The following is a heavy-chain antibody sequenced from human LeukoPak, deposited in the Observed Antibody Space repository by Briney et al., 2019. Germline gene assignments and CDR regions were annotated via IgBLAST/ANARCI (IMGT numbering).Heavy chain of an antibody. CDR2: ISTSSSSI. J-gene: IGHJ4*02. D-gene: IGHD4-23*01. CDR3: ARASFGGGNDY. Sequence: GGSLRLSCAASGFTFSRYSMNWVRQAPGKGLEWVSYISTSSSSIYYADSVKGRFTISRDNAKNSLYLQMNSPRAEDTAMYYCARASFGGGNDYWGQGTLVTVSS. V-gene: IGHV3-48*01. CDR1: GFTFSRYS.